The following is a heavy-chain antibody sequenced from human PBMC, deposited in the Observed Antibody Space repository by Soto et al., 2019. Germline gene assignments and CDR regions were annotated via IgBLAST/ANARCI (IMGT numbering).Heavy chain of an antibody. CDR1: GGTFSSYA. V-gene: IGHV1-69*13. CDR2: IIPIFGTA. CDR3: ARGPLRFPPDWLDP. J-gene: IGHJ5*02. Sequence: SVKVSCKASGGTFSSYAISWVRQAPGQGLEWMGGIIPIFGTANYAQKFQGRVTITADESTSTAYMELSSLRSEDTAVHYCARGPLRFPPDWLDPWGQGTLVTFSS. D-gene: IGHD3-3*01.